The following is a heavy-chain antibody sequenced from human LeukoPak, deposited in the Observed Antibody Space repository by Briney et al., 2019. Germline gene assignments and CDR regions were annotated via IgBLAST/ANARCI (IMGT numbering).Heavy chain of an antibody. CDR3: AKHAAVNDYFDY. CDR2: ISYDGNNK. J-gene: IGHJ4*02. V-gene: IGHV3-30*18. Sequence: PGGSLRLSCAASGFTFSSYGMHWVRQAPGKGLEWVAVISYDGNNKCYADSVKGRFTISRDNSKNTLYLQMNSLRAEDTAVYYCAKHAAVNDYFDYWGQGTLVTVSS. D-gene: IGHD6-25*01. CDR1: GFTFSSYG.